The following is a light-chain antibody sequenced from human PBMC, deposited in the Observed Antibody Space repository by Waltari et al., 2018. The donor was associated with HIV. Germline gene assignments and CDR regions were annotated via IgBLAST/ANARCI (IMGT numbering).Light chain of an antibody. J-gene: IGLJ2*01. V-gene: IGLV1-47*01. Sequence: QSVLTQPPSASGTPGPRVPISCSGTSSHIGTNYVYWYQQLPGTAPKVVIYRNKQRPSGVPDRFSGSKSGTSASLAINGLRSEDEANYYCAVWDDTLRGVFGGGTKLTVL. CDR2: RNK. CDR3: AVWDDTLRGV. CDR1: SSHIGTNY.